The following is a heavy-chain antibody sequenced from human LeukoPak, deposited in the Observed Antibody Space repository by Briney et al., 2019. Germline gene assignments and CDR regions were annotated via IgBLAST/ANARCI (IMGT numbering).Heavy chain of an antibody. CDR2: ICYSGST. CDR3: ARLATPSTMAARGRSCFES. D-gene: IGHD6-6*01. J-gene: IGHJ4*02. CDR1: GGSISSSSYY. Sequence: PSETLSLICSVSGGSISSSSYYWAWLRQPPGRGLGWFVSICYSGSTYYNPSLKTRLTISVDTSKNQFTLKLSSVTAADTAVYYCARLATPSTMAARGRSCFESWGQGTLVTVSS. V-gene: IGHV4-39*06.